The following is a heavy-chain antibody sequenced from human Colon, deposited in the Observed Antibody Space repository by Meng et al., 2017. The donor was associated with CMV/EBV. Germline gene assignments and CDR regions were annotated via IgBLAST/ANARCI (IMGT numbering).Heavy chain of an antibody. CDR1: NGSFSGYF. Sequence: VQLKQWGAGLLKPSETLSLTCGVYNGSFSGYFWTWIRQPPGKGLEWIGEIFRDGSTKYNPSLQSRVTMSVDTSKNHFSLNLCSVTAADTAVYFCARATKPNCWEVLEYWGQGTLVTVSS. V-gene: IGHV4-34*12. J-gene: IGHJ4*02. CDR2: IFRDGST. D-gene: IGHD2-2*01. CDR3: ARATKPNCWEVLEY.